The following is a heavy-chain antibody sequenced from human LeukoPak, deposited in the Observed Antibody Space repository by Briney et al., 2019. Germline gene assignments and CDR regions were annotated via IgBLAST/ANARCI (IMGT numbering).Heavy chain of an antibody. CDR3: ARVENVIYYDSRAGAFDI. CDR1: GGSISSGGYH. D-gene: IGHD3-22*01. J-gene: IGHJ3*02. Sequence: SETLSLTCTVSGGSISSGGYHWSWIRQHPGKGLEWIGYIYYSGSTYYNPSLKSRVTISVDTSKNQFSLKLSSVTAADTAVYYCARVENVIYYDSRAGAFDIWGQGTMVTVSS. CDR2: IYYSGST. V-gene: IGHV4-31*03.